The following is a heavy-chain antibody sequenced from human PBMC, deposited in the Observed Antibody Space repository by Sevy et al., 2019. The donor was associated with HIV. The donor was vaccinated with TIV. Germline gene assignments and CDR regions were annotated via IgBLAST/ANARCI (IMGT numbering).Heavy chain of an antibody. CDR1: GFTFSNYW. D-gene: IGHD6-13*01. CDR3: AREIAAAASY. J-gene: IGHJ4*02. Sequence: GGSLRLSCAASGFTFSNYWMNWVRQAPGKGLEWVANIKQDGSLKYYVDSVKGRFTISRDNAKNSLYLQMNSLRAEDTAVYYCAREIAAAASYWGQGTLVTVSS. V-gene: IGHV3-7*01. CDR2: IKQDGSLK.